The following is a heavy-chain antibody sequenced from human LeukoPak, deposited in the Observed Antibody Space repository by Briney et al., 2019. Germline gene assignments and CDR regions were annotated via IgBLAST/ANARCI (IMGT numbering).Heavy chain of an antibody. CDR3: ARDFRRGGDAFDI. CDR2: ISAYNGNT. Sequence: ASVKVSCKASGYTFTSYGISWVRQAPGQGPEWMGWISAYNGNTNYAQELQGRVTMTTDTSTSTAYMELRSLRSDDTAVYYCARDFRRGGDAFDIWGQGTMVTVSS. V-gene: IGHV1-18*01. D-gene: IGHD3-16*01. J-gene: IGHJ3*02. CDR1: GYTFTSYG.